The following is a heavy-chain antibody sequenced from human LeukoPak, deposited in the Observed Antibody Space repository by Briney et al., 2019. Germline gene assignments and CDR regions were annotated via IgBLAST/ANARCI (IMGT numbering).Heavy chain of an antibody. CDR1: EFTFSSYA. CDR2: ISGSGTTT. V-gene: IGHV3-23*01. CDR3: GIDVSGTRRIKDFDY. J-gene: IGHJ4*02. Sequence: GGSLTLSCVASEFTFSSYAMSWVRPPAGKGRDWVGAISGSGTTTYYADSVKGRFTISRDTSKNTLYLQMNSLRAEDTAIYYCGIDVSGTRRIKDFDYWGQGTLVAVSS. D-gene: IGHD3-10*01.